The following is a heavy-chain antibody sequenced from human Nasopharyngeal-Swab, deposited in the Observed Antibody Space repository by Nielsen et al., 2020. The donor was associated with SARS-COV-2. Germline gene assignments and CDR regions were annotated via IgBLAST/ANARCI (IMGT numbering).Heavy chain of an antibody. Sequence: SLKVSCKASGGTFSSYAISWVRQAPGQGLEWMGGIIPIFGTANYAQKFQGRVTITADKSTSTAYMELSSLRSEDTAVYYCASTPYSSGWYGPRSANYGMDVWGQGTTVTVSS. J-gene: IGHJ6*02. CDR1: GGTFSSYA. D-gene: IGHD6-19*01. CDR2: IIPIFGTA. V-gene: IGHV1-69*06. CDR3: ASTPYSSGWYGPRSANYGMDV.